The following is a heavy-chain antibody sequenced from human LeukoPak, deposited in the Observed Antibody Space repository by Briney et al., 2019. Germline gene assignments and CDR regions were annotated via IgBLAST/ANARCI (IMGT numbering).Heavy chain of an antibody. Sequence: PGGSLRLSCAASGFTFSSYSMNWVRQAPGKGLEWVSFISSGGSYIYYADSVKGRFTISRDNAKNSLYLQMNSLRAEDTAVYYCARNYYDSTQIGFDYWGQGTLVTVSS. D-gene: IGHD3-22*01. V-gene: IGHV3-21*01. J-gene: IGHJ4*02. CDR3: ARNYYDSTQIGFDY. CDR2: ISSGGSYI. CDR1: GFTFSSYS.